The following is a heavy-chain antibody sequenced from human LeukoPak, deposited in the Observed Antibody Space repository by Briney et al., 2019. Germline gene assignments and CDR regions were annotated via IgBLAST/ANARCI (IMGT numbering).Heavy chain of an antibody. D-gene: IGHD3-10*01. CDR1: GVSFSGYY. CDR3: ARGHYYGSGSCVDV. J-gene: IGHJ6*04. CDR2: INHSGST. V-gene: IGHV4-34*01. Sequence: SETLSLTCAVYGVSFSGYYWSWIRQPPGKGLEWIGEINHSGSTNYNPSLKSRVTISVDTSKNQFSLKLSSVAAADTAVYYCARGHYYGSGSCVDVWGKGTTVTVSS.